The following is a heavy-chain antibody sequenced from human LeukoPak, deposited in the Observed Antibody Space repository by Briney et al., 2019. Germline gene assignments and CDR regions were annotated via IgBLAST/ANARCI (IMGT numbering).Heavy chain of an antibody. CDR2: ISGSGGST. D-gene: IGHD3-3*01. Sequence: PGGSLRLSCAASGFTFSSYAMSWVRQAPGKGLEWVSAISGSGGSTYYADPVKGRFTISRDNSKNTLYLQMNSLRAEDTAVYYCAKGQTINYDFWSGYGGRFDPWGQGTLVTVSS. V-gene: IGHV3-23*01. CDR1: GFTFSSYA. J-gene: IGHJ5*02. CDR3: AKGQTINYDFWSGYGGRFDP.